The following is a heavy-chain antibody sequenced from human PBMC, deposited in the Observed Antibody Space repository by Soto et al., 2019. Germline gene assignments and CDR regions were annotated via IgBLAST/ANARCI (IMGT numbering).Heavy chain of an antibody. CDR3: AHGEGIVKSIVYFDS. V-gene: IGHV1-24*01. CDR1: GYFLTALS. J-gene: IGHJ4*02. Sequence: ASVKVSCKVSGYFLTALSIHWVRQAPGKGLEWMGGFDREDGETIDAQKFQGRVTMTEDTSTDSAYMELSSLTSEDTAIYYCAHGEGIVKSIVYFDSWGQGTLVTVSS. CDR2: FDREDGET. D-gene: IGHD1-26*01.